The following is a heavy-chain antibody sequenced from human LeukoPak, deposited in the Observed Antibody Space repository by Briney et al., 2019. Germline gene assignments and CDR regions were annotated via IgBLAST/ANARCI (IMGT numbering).Heavy chain of an antibody. Sequence: SETLSLTCADSGDSISSGGYSWSWIRQPPGKGLEWTGYIYHSGSTYYNPSLKSRVTISVDRSKNQFSLKLSSVTAADTAVYYCARGARGQQDYWGQGTLVTVSS. D-gene: IGHD6-13*01. J-gene: IGHJ4*02. CDR3: ARGARGQQDY. CDR1: GDSISSGGYS. V-gene: IGHV4-30-2*01. CDR2: IYHSGST.